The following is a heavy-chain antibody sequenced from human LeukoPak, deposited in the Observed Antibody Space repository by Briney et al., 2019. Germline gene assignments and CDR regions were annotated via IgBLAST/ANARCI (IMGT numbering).Heavy chain of an antibody. J-gene: IGHJ4*02. V-gene: IGHV3-23*01. Sequence: GGSLRLSCAASGFTFSSYAMSWVRQAPGKGLEWVSAIGGSGGSTYYADSVKGRFTISRDNSKSMLYLQMNSLRADDTAVYYCARLVRLTYYYDSSGSIKAFDYWGQGTLVTVSS. CDR2: IGGSGGST. CDR3: ARLVRLTYYYDSSGSIKAFDY. CDR1: GFTFSSYA. D-gene: IGHD3-22*01.